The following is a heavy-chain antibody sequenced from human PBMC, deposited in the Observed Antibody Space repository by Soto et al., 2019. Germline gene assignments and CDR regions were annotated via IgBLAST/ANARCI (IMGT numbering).Heavy chain of an antibody. Sequence: ASVKVSCKASGFTFTSSAVQWVRQARGQRLEWIGWIVVGSGNTNYAQKFQERVTITRDMSTSTAYMELSSLRSEDTAVYYCAASERPSPYDFWSGYPPYFYWGQGTPVTVSS. V-gene: IGHV1-58*01. J-gene: IGHJ4*02. CDR1: GFTFTSSA. CDR3: AASERPSPYDFWSGYPPYFY. D-gene: IGHD3-3*01. CDR2: IVVGSGNT.